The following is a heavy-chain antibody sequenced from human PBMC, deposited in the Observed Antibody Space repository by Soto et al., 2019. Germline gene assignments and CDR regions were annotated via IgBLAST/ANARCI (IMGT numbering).Heavy chain of an antibody. CDR3: ARGIPLWFDP. D-gene: IGHD2-21*01. CDR2: INAGNGNT. V-gene: IGHV1-3*05. Sequence: QVQLVQSGAEKKKPGASVKVSCKASGYTITSYAIQWVRQAPGQRLEWMGWINAGNGNTKYSQKFQGRVTITRDTSASTAYMELSSLRSEDTAVYYCARGIPLWFDPWGQGTLVTVSS. J-gene: IGHJ5*02. CDR1: GYTITSYA.